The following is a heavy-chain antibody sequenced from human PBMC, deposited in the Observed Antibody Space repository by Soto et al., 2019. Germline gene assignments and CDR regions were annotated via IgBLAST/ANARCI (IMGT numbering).Heavy chain of an antibody. D-gene: IGHD6-19*01. Sequence: SQTLSLTCAISGDSVSSNSAAWNWIRQSPSRGLEWLGRTYYRSKWYNDYAVSVKSRITINPDTSKNQFSLQLNSVTPEDTAVYYCAMGPIAVAGSGSWFDPWGQGTLVTVSS. V-gene: IGHV6-1*01. CDR2: TYYRSKWYN. J-gene: IGHJ5*02. CDR3: AMGPIAVAGSGSWFDP. CDR1: GDSVSSNSAA.